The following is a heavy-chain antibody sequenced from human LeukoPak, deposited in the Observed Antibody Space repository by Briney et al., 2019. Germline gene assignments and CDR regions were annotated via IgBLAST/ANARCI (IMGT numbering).Heavy chain of an antibody. Sequence: GRFLRLSCAASGGTFSNYGMHWVRQAPGKGLEWVAVIWYDGTNKYYADSVKGRFTISRDNSKSTLFLQMNSLRAEDTAVYYCAKELRGGQYFFDYWGQGTLVTVSS. V-gene: IGHV3-33*06. CDR3: AKELRGGQYFFDY. CDR2: IWYDGTNK. D-gene: IGHD3-10*01. J-gene: IGHJ4*02. CDR1: GGTFSNYG.